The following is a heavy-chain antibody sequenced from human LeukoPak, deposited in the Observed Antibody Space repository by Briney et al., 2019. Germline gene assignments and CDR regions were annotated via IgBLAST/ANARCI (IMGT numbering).Heavy chain of an antibody. CDR2: ISYDRSNK. Sequence: PGGSLRLSCAASGFTFSSYAMHWVRQAPGKGLEWVAVISYDRSNKYYADSVKGRFTISRDNSKDTLYLQMNSLRAEDTAVYYCARDQYYYDSSGYYHYYYYYGMDVWGQGTTVTVSS. V-gene: IGHV3-30-3*01. CDR1: GFTFSSYA. D-gene: IGHD3-22*01. J-gene: IGHJ6*02. CDR3: ARDQYYYDSSGYYHYYYYYGMDV.